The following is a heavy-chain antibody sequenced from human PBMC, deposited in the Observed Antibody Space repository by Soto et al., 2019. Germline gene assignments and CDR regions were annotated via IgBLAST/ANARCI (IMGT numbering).Heavy chain of an antibody. CDR1: GFTFGSYI. J-gene: IGHJ4*02. V-gene: IGHV3-30-3*01. CDR2: ISYDGSEK. D-gene: IGHD5-18*01. Sequence: QVQLVESGGGVVQPGRSLRLSCAATGFTFGSYIMHWVRQAPGKGLEWVAVISYDGSEKYYADSVKGRFTISRDNSMDTLYMQMDSLRVDDTAVYYCARDGGKWIQGWLLGPHYDDWGQGTLVTVSS. CDR3: ARDGGKWIQGWLLGPHYDD.